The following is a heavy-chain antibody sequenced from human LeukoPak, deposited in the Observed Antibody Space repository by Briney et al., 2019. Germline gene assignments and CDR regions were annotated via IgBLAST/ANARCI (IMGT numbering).Heavy chain of an antibody. CDR1: GGSFSGYY. J-gene: IGHJ4*02. D-gene: IGHD1-26*01. V-gene: IGHV4-34*01. Sequence: SETLSLTFAVYGGSFSGYYWSWIRQPPGKELEWIGEINHSGSTNYNPSLKSRVTISVDTSKNQFSLKLSSVTAADTAVYYCARLDSGSYFFAYWGQGTLVTVSS. CDR2: INHSGST. CDR3: ARLDSGSYFFAY.